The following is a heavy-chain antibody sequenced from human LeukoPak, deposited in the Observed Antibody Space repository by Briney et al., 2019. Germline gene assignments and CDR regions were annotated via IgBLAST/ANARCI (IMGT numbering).Heavy chain of an antibody. CDR3: ARGNRDTSGFYFYYGMDV. CDR1: GFTFDDYA. D-gene: IGHD6-19*01. Sequence: GRSLRLSCAASGFTFDDYAMFWVRQAPGKGLEWVSGISWDSRSIVYAASVKGRFTTSRDNGKNSLYLQMNSLIPDDTALYYCARGNRDTSGFYFYYGMDVWGPGSTVTVSS. J-gene: IGHJ6*02. CDR2: ISWDSRSI. V-gene: IGHV3-9*01.